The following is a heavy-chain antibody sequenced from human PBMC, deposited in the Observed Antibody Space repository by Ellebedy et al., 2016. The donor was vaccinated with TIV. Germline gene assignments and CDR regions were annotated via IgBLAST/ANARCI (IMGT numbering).Heavy chain of an antibody. J-gene: IGHJ5*02. CDR3: ARHVGDVVSTILRGSGGLNWFDP. Sequence: SETLSLTCTVSRASISAGSYYWAWIRQPPGKGLEWIGSIYHRETYYKSSLKSRVTMSVDTSKNHFSLRLSSVTAADTAVYYCARHVGDVVSTILRGSGGLNWFDPWGQGTLVTVSS. CDR2: IYHRET. V-gene: IGHV4-39*01. D-gene: IGHD5/OR15-5a*01. CDR1: RASISAGSYY.